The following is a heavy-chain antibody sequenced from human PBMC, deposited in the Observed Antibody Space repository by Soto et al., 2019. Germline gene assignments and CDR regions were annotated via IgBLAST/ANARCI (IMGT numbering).Heavy chain of an antibody. D-gene: IGHD6-13*01. Sequence: PGGSLRLSCAASGFTFSDYSMNWVRQAPGKGLEWLSYISSNSKTIYYADSVKGRFTISRDNAQNLVYLQMNSLRDEDTSVYYCASRSITWYESARNSFDPWGQGTLVTVSS. CDR1: GFTFSDYS. V-gene: IGHV3-48*02. CDR2: ISSNSKTI. J-gene: IGHJ5*02. CDR3: ASRSITWYESARNSFDP.